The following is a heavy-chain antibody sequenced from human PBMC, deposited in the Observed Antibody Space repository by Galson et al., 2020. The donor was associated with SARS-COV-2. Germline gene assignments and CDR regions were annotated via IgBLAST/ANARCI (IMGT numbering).Heavy chain of an antibody. CDR3: ARDLTTVTTTYYYYGMDV. J-gene: IGHJ6*02. CDR1: GFSLSSYW. Sequence: GGSLRLSCTASGFSLSSYWMSWVRQEPGKGLEWVDNIKEDGSEKHYVAIVKGRFTISRDNAKNSLYLQMNSLRSEDTAVYYCARDLTTVTTTYYYYGMDVWGQGTTVTVSS. D-gene: IGHD4-17*01. CDR2: IKEDGSEK. V-gene: IGHV3-7*03.